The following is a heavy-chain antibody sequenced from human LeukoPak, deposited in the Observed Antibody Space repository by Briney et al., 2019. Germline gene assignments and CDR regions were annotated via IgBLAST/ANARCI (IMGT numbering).Heavy chain of an antibody. J-gene: IGHJ4*02. CDR3: ARGPHYQPGDY. CDR2: ISSSSSTL. V-gene: IGHV3-48*04. D-gene: IGHD1-14*01. Sequence: PGGSLRLSCAASGFTFSSYSMNWVRQAPGKGLEWVSYISSSSSTLYYADSVKGRFTISRDNAKNSLYLQMNSLRAEDTAVYYCARGPHYQPGDYWGQGTLVTVSS. CDR1: GFTFSSYS.